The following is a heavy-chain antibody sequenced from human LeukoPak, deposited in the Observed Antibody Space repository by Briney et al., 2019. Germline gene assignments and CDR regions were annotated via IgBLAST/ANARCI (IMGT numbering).Heavy chain of an antibody. Sequence: ASVKVSCKASGGTFNSYAINWERQAPGQGLEWMGRIIPMFDLANYAQRFQGRVTITADKSTNTAYMELSSLRSEDTAVYYCARERYGSGTYDFDYWGQGTLVTVSS. V-gene: IGHV1-69*04. CDR1: GGTFNSYA. CDR2: IIPMFDLA. CDR3: ARERYGSGTYDFDY. J-gene: IGHJ4*02. D-gene: IGHD3-10*01.